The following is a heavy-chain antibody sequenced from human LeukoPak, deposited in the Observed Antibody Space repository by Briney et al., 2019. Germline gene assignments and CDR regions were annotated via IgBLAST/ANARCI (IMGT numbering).Heavy chain of an antibody. CDR3: AKDDDWGRYKH. CDR1: EFTFSTYG. Sequence: PGGSLRLSCTASEFTFSTYGMHWVRQAPGKGLEWVAVISYDGSNIYYADSVKGRFTISRDNSKNTQSLQMNSLRAEDTAVYYCAKDDDWGRYKHWGQGTLVTVSS. D-gene: IGHD3-16*01. CDR2: ISYDGSNI. J-gene: IGHJ1*01. V-gene: IGHV3-30*18.